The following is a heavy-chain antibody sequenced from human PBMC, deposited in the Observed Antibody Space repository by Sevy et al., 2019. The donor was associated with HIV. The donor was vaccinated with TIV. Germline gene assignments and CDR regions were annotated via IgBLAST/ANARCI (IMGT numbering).Heavy chain of an antibody. CDR1: GYTFTSYG. CDR2: ISAYNGNT. Sequence: ASVKVSCKASGYTFTSYGISWVRQAPGQGLEWMGWISAYNGNTNYAQKLQGRVTMTTDTSTSTAYMELRSLRSDDTAVDYCARDLTESYYYYYMDVWGKGTTVTVSS. CDR3: ARDLTESYYYYYMDV. J-gene: IGHJ6*03. V-gene: IGHV1-18*01. D-gene: IGHD7-27*01.